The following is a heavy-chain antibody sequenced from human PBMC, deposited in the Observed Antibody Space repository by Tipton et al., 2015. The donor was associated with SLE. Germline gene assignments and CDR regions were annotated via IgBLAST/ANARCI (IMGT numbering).Heavy chain of an antibody. CDR2: INHRGST. CDR1: GGSLSNYY. D-gene: IGHD5-12*01. Sequence: TLSLTCGVYGGSLSNYYWNWIRQPPGKGLEWIGKINHRGSTGYDPSLKSRVTISLDTSKNQFSLKLSSVTAADTAVYYCARGAVADPWSQGTLVTVSS. J-gene: IGHJ5*02. CDR3: ARGAVADP. V-gene: IGHV4-34*01.